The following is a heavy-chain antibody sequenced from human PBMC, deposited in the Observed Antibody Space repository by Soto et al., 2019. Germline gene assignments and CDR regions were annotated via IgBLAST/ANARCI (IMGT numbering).Heavy chain of an antibody. Sequence: HPGGSLRLSCAASGFTFSNFVMRWVRQTPGKGLEWASTITETGGDTYYTDSVKGRFTVSRDNSKNTLYLQMTSLRAEDTALYYCTKASSDRHHMDVWGQGTTVTVLL. CDR2: ITETGGDT. V-gene: IGHV3-23*01. CDR1: GFTFSNFV. J-gene: IGHJ6*02. CDR3: TKASSDRHHMDV.